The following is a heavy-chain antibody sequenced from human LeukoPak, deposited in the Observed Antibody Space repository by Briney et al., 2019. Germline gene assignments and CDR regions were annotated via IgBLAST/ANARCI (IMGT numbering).Heavy chain of an antibody. J-gene: IGHJ4*02. D-gene: IGHD3-16*01. CDR2: ISASGGST. CDR3: ATQGGNFDY. Sequence: GGSLRLSCAASGFTFNSYAMSWVRQAPGEGLEWVSIISASGGSTYYADSVKGRFTISRDNSKNTLYLQMNSLRAEGTAVYYCATQGGNFDYWGQGTLVTVSS. V-gene: IGHV3-23*01. CDR1: GFTFNSYA.